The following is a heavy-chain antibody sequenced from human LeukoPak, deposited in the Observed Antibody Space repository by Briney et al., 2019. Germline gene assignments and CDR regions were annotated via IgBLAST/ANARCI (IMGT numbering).Heavy chain of an antibody. CDR3: AKDYSKTSYYGSGTYYRPNWFDP. J-gene: IGHJ5*02. D-gene: IGHD3-10*01. V-gene: IGHV3-48*03. CDR2: ISTTGSSI. Sequence: PGGSLRLSCAASGFTFSSYEMNWVRQAPGKGLEWVSYISTTGSSIYYADSVKGRFTISRDNVKNLLYLQMTSLRAEDTAVYYCAKDYSKTSYYGSGTYYRPNWFDPWGQGTLVTVSS. CDR1: GFTFSSYE.